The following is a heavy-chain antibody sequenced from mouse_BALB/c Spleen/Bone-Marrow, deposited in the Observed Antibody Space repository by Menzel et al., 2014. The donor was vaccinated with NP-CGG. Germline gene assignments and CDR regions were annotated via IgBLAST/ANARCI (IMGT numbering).Heavy chain of an antibody. CDR3: ARTGY. Sequence: EVQLQQSGPELVKPGASVKMSCKASGYTFTDYYMDWVKQSHGESFEWIGHVTPYNGGTTYNQKFKGKATLTVDKSSSTAYMALNSLTSEDSAVYYCARTGYWGQGTTHTVSS. V-gene: IGHV1-19*01. J-gene: IGHJ2*01. CDR2: VTPYNGGT. CDR1: GYTFTDYY.